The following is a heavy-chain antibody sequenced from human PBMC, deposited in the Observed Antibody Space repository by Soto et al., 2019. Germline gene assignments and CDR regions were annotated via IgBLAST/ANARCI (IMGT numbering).Heavy chain of an antibody. Sequence: GGSLRLSSAASGSTFSSYAMSWVRQDPGKWLEWVSAISGSGGSTYYAVSVKGRFTISRDNSKNTLYLQMNSLRAEDTTVYYCAKDLRRDKREWGISYLNWFDPWGQGTLVTVSS. CDR1: GSTFSSYA. CDR3: AKDLRRDKREWGISYLNWFDP. D-gene: IGHD2-8*01. J-gene: IGHJ5*02. CDR2: ISGSGGST. V-gene: IGHV3-23*01.